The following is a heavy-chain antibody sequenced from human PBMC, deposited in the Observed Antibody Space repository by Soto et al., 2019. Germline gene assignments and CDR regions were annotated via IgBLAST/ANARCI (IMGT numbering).Heavy chain of an antibody. V-gene: IGHV3-23*01. CDR3: AKAISISRTLIDY. CDR1: GFTFSSYA. CDR2: ISGGVSST. D-gene: IGHD2-2*01. Sequence: GGSLRLSCAASGFTFSSYATSWVRQAPGKGLEWVSGISGGVSSTYYADSVKGRFTISRDNSKNTLYLQMNSLRAEDTAVYYCAKAISISRTLIDYWGQGTLVTVSS. J-gene: IGHJ4*02.